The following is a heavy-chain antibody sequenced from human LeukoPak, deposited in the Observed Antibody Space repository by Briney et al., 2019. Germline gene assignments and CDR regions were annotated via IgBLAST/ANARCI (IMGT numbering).Heavy chain of an antibody. CDR1: GYSFTSYW. CDR2: IYPGDSDT. V-gene: IGHV5-51*01. J-gene: IGHJ3*02. D-gene: IGHD5-24*01. CDR3: AITGGLQAVHDAFDI. Sequence: GESLQISCKGSGYSFTSYWIGWVRQMPGKGLEWMGIIYPGDSDTRYSPSFRGQVTISADKSFNSAYLQWSSLKASDTAMYYCAITGGLQAVHDAFDIWGQGTMVTVSS.